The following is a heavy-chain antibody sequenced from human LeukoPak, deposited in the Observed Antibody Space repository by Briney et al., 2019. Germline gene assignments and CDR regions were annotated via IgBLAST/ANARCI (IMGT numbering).Heavy chain of an antibody. CDR1: GFTFSTYA. D-gene: IGHD3-22*01. J-gene: IGHJ4*02. Sequence: GGSLRLSCAASGFTFSTYAMSWVRQAPGKGLEWVSAISGSGGSTYYADSVKGRFTISRDNSKNTLYLQMNSLRAEDTAVYYCAKAVTYYYDSSGYYYFDYWGQGTLVTVSS. CDR3: AKAVTYYYDSSGYYYFDY. CDR2: ISGSGGST. V-gene: IGHV3-23*01.